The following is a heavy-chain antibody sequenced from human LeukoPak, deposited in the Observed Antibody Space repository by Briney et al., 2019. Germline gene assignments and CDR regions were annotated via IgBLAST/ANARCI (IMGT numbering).Heavy chain of an antibody. D-gene: IGHD3-10*01. J-gene: IGHJ4*02. V-gene: IGHV3-23*01. CDR2: ISASGGNS. CDR1: GFTFSDSA. CDR3: AKYGSGSYYSY. Sequence: VQPGGSLRLSCEASGFTFSDSAMSWVRQASGRGLEWVSLISASGGNSYYADSVKGRFTVSRDSSKNTLHLQMNSLRDDDTAVYYCAKYGSGSYYSYWGQGTLVSVSS.